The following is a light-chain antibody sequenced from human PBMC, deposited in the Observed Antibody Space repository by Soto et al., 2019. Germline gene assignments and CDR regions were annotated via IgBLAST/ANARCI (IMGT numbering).Light chain of an antibody. CDR2: DVS. Sequence: QSALTQPASVSGSPGQSITISCTGTSSDVGGYNYVSWYQQRPGKAPKLMIYDVSNRPSGVSNRFSGSKSGNTASLTISGLQAEDEADYCCSSYTSSSTFIFGGGTQLTVL. CDR1: SSDVGGYNY. CDR3: SSYTSSSTFI. V-gene: IGLV2-14*01. J-gene: IGLJ7*01.